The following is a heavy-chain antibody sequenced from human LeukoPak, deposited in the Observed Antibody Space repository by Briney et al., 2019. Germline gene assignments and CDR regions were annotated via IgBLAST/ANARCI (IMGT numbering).Heavy chain of an antibody. D-gene: IGHD3-22*01. CDR3: ARDLHYYDSSGSRGGLFDY. Sequence: SETLSLTYAVYGGSFSGYYWSWIRQPPGKGLEWIGEINHGGSTNYNPSLKSRVTISVDTSKNQFSLKLSSVTAADTAVYSCARDLHYYDSSGSRGGLFDYWGQGTLVTVSS. J-gene: IGHJ4*02. CDR2: INHGGST. V-gene: IGHV4-34*01. CDR1: GGSFSGYY.